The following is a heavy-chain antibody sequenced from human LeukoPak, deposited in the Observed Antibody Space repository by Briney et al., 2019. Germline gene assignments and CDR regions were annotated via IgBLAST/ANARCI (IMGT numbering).Heavy chain of an antibody. D-gene: IGHD5-18*01. CDR1: GVSINSSSYY. J-gene: IGHJ4*02. CDR3: ARLRSGYSYVEY. CDR2: IYYSGST. V-gene: IGHV4-39*01. Sequence: PSETLSLTCTVSGVSINSSSYYWGWVRQPPGRGLEWIGSIYYSGSTYYNPSLKSRVTISVDTSKNQFSLKLSSVTAADTGVYYCARLRSGYSYVEYWGQGTLVTVSS.